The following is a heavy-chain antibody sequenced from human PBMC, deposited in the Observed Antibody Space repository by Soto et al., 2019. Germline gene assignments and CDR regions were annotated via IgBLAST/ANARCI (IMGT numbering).Heavy chain of an antibody. J-gene: IGHJ6*02. Sequence: SVKVSCKASGYTFTSYYMHWVRQAPVQGLEWMGIINPSGGSTSYSQKFQGRVTMTRDTSTSTVYMELSSLRSEDTAVYYCARGPPADYHYSSEARMGGWGQGTMVTVSS. CDR3: ARGPPADYHYSSEARMGG. V-gene: IGHV1-46*01. CDR2: INPSGGST. D-gene: IGHD3-22*01. CDR1: GYTFTSYY.